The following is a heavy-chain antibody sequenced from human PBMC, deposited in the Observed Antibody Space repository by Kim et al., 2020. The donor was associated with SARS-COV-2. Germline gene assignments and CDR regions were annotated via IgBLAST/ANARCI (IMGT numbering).Heavy chain of an antibody. J-gene: IGHJ6*02. D-gene: IGHD3-16*02. CDR2: IYTSGST. CDR3: ARDGSHPYYYYGMDV. Sequence: SETLSLTCTVSGGSISSGSYYWSWIRQPAGKGLEWIGRIYTSGSTNYNPSLKSRVTISVDTSKNQFSLKLSSVTAADTAVYYCARDGSHPYYYYGMDVWGQGTTVTVSS. CDR1: GGSISSGSYY. V-gene: IGHV4-61*02.